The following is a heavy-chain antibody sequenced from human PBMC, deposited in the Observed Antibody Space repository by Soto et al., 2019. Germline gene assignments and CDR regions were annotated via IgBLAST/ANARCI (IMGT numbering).Heavy chain of an antibody. CDR1: GGSIKSYY. J-gene: IGHJ3*02. Sequence: TSETLSLTCTVSGGSIKSYYWSWIRQPPGKGLEWIGYIYYSGSTNYNPSLKSRVTISVDTSKNQFSLKLSSVTAADTAVYYCARLYGLDAFDIWGQGTMVTVSS. CDR2: IYYSGST. D-gene: IGHD3-16*02. V-gene: IGHV4-59*08. CDR3: ARLYGLDAFDI.